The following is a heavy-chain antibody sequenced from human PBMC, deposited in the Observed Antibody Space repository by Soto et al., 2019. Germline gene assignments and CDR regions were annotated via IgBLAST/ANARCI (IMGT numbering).Heavy chain of an antibody. CDR1: GGSISSYY. CDR3: ARVERGTATTVVDAFDI. V-gene: IGHV4-59*01. J-gene: IGHJ3*02. Sequence: SETLSLTCTVSGGSISSYYWSWIRQPPGKGLEWIGYIYYSGSTNYNPSLKSRVTISVDTSRNQFSLKMSSVTAADTALYYCARVERGTATTVVDAFDIWGPGTLVTVSS. CDR2: IYYSGST. D-gene: IGHD1-1*01.